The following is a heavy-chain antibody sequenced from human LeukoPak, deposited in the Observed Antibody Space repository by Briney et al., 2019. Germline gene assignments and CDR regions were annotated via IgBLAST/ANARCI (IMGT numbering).Heavy chain of an antibody. V-gene: IGHV3-30*01. CDR2: ISSDGSKT. CDR1: GFIFSNYA. J-gene: IGHJ4*02. Sequence: GGSLRLSCAASGFIFSNYAMHWVRQAPGKGLEWVALISSDGSKTYHADSVKGRFSISRDNSKNTLCLQLNSLRAEDTSVYYCARDSTYWYDSGSSGPHYFDYWGQGTLVTVSS. D-gene: IGHD3-10*01. CDR3: ARDSTYWYDSGSSGPHYFDY.